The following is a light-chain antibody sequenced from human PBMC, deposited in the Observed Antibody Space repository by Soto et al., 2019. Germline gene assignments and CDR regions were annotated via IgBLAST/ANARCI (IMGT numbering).Light chain of an antibody. CDR3: QQRSEWPRT. V-gene: IGKV3-11*01. CDR1: QSISSS. J-gene: IGKJ1*01. Sequence: EIVLTQSPATLSLSPGERATLSCWASQSISSSLAWYQQKPGQAPRLLIYDASTRATGFPARFSGSGSGTDFTLTIGSLEPEDFAIYYCQQRSEWPRTFGQGTKVEIK. CDR2: DAS.